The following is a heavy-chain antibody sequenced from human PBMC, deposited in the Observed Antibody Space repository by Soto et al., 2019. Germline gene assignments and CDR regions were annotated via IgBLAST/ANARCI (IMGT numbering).Heavy chain of an antibody. J-gene: IGHJ6*02. V-gene: IGHV3-23*01. Sequence: EVQLLESGGGLVQPGGSLRLSCVASGFTFSTHAMSWVRQAPEKGLEWVSTFSGSGGNIYYAESVKGRLTISRDDSKNTLYLQMNSLRVEDTAVYYCAKDPPWTVGPLAMDVWGQGTTVTVSS. D-gene: IGHD2-2*01. CDR3: AKDPPWTVGPLAMDV. CDR1: GFTFSTHA. CDR2: FSGSGGNI.